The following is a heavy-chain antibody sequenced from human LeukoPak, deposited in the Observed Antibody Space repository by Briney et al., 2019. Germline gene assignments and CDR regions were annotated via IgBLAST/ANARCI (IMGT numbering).Heavy chain of an antibody. CDR2: ISRSGSTI. V-gene: IGHV3-48*03. Sequence: QTGGSLRLSCAASGFTFRGYEMNWVRQAPGKGLEWVSYISRSGSTIYYADSVKGRFSISRDNAKNSMYLQMNSLRAEDTAVYYCAIDLSGIGYWGQGTLVTVSS. CDR1: GFTFRGYE. CDR3: AIDLSGIGY. J-gene: IGHJ4*02. D-gene: IGHD6-19*01.